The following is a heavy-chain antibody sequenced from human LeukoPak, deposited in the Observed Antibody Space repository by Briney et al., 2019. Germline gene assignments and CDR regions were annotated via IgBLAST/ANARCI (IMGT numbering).Heavy chain of an antibody. CDR1: GGSFSGDY. CDR3: ARVHGHNLGTLDY. Sequence: SETLSLSCAVYGGSFSGDYWSWIRQPPGKGLQWIGEINHSGNTNNNPPLKSRVTMSVDTSKNQLSLNLTSVTAADTAVYYRARVHGHNLGTLDYWGQGILVTVSS. CDR2: INHSGNT. D-gene: IGHD5-24*01. V-gene: IGHV4-34*01. J-gene: IGHJ4*02.